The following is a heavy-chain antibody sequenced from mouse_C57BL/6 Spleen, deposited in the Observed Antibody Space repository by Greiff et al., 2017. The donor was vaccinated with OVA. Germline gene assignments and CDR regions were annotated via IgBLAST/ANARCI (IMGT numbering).Heavy chain of an antibody. D-gene: IGHD5-1*01. J-gene: IGHJ2*01. CDR3: ARYKSNFGD. CDR2: IRNKANSYTT. Sequence: DVHLVESGGGLVQPGGSLSLSCAASGFTFTDYYMSWVRQPPGKALEWLGFIRNKANSYTTEYSASVQGRFTISRDKSQSILYLQMNALGAEDSATYYCARYKSNFGDWGQGTTLTVSS. CDR1: GFTFTDYY. V-gene: IGHV7-3*01.